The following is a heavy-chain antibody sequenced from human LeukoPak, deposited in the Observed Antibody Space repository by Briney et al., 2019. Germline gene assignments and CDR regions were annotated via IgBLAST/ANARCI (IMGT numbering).Heavy chain of an antibody. Sequence: SETLSLTCTVSGGAISSYYWSWIRQPPGKGLEWIGDIYYSGGTNYNPSLKSRVTISVDTSKNRFSLKLSSVTAADTAVYYCASSSVLRYFDWLPMPVDYWGQGTLVTVSS. CDR3: ASSSVLRYFDWLPMPVDY. D-gene: IGHD3-9*01. V-gene: IGHV4-59*01. CDR1: GGAISSYY. CDR2: IYYSGGT. J-gene: IGHJ4*02.